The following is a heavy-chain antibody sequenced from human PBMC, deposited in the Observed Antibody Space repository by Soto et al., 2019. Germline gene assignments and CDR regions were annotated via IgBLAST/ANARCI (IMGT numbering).Heavy chain of an antibody. CDR1: GITFSAFG. V-gene: IGHV3-30*03. CDR3: ATDLGTTVTTYNFFDP. J-gene: IGHJ5*02. D-gene: IGHD4-17*01. Sequence: GGSLRLSCVASGITFSAFGLHWVRQAPGKGLEWVAVISHDGNDKYYTDSVKGRFTISRDNSKNTLYLQMNSLRGEDTAIYFCATDLGTTVTTYNFFDPWGQGALVTVS. CDR2: ISHDGNDK.